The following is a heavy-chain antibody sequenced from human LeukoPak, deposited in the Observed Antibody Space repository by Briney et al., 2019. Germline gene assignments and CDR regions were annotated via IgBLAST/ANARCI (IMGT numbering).Heavy chain of an antibody. CDR1: GASVSSGSYY. CDR2: IYYSGDT. J-gene: IGHJ4*02. CDR3: ARDPSGYFNY. D-gene: IGHD3-22*01. V-gene: IGHV4-61*01. Sequence: SETLSLTCTVSGASVSSGSYYWSWIRQPPGKGLEWIGYIYYSGDTNYNPSLKGRVTISVDTSKNQVSLKLSSVTAADTAVYYCARDPSGYFNYWGQGTLVTVSS.